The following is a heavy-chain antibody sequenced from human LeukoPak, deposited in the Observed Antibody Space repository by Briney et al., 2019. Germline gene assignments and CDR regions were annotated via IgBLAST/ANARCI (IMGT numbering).Heavy chain of an antibody. CDR3: ARGNHCGSTSCALDY. CDR2: IYPGNSDT. J-gene: IGHJ4*02. Sequence: GESLKISCKGSGYSFTTYWIGWVRQMPGKGLEYMGVIYPGNSDTRYSPSFQGQVTISADKSISTAYLQWSSLKASDTAMYYCARGNHCGSTSCALDYWGQGTLVTVSS. CDR1: GYSFTTYW. V-gene: IGHV5-51*01. D-gene: IGHD2-2*01.